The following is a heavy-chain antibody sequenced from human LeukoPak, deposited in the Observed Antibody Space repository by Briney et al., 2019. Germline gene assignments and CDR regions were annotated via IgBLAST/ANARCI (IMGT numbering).Heavy chain of an antibody. CDR3: TTELWFGELLMDY. J-gene: IGHJ4*02. CDR2: IKSKTDGGTT. CDR1: GFTFSSAW. Sequence: GGSLRLSCAASGFTFSSAWMSWVRRAPGKGLEWVGRIKSKTDGGTTDYAAPVKGRFTISRDDSKNTLYLQMNSLKTEDTAVYYCTTELWFGELLMDYWGQGTLVTVSS. V-gene: IGHV3-15*01. D-gene: IGHD3-10*01.